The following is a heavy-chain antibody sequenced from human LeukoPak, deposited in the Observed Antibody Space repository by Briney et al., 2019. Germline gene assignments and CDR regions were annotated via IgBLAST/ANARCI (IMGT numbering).Heavy chain of an antibody. D-gene: IGHD5-18*01. CDR2: IKNDGSNT. CDR1: GFTFSSYW. V-gene: IGHV3-74*01. J-gene: IGHJ4*02. CDR3: ARGKIRYSYGRFDY. Sequence: GGSLRLSCAASGFTFSSYWMHWVRQGPGKGLVLVSRIKNDGSNTYYADSVKGRFTVSRDNAKSTLFLQMNSLRPEDTAVYYCARGKIRYSYGRFDYWGQGILVTVSS.